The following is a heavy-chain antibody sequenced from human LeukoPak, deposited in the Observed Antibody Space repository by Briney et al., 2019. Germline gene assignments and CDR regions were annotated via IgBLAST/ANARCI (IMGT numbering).Heavy chain of an antibody. D-gene: IGHD5-18*01. CDR3: ARESTAMDDY. J-gene: IGHJ4*02. V-gene: IGHV3-21*01. CDR2: ISSSSSYI. Sequence: GGSLRLSCAASGFTFSSYGMNWVRQAPGKGLEWVSSISSSSSYIYYADSVKGRFTISRDNAKNSLYLQMNSLRAEDTAVYYCARESTAMDDYWGQGTLVTVSS. CDR1: GFTFSSYG.